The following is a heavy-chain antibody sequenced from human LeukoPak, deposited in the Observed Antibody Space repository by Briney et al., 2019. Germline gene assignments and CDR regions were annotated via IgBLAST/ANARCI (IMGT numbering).Heavy chain of an antibody. D-gene: IGHD3-22*01. V-gene: IGHV3-23*01. Sequence: GGSLRLSCAASGFTFSSYAMNWVRQAPGKGLEWVSAISGSGGSTYYADSVKGRFTISRDNSKNTLYVQMNSLRAEDTAVYYCARESGETYYYDSSGPGPWGQGTLVTVSS. CDR2: ISGSGGST. CDR1: GFTFSSYA. CDR3: ARESGETYYYDSSGPGP. J-gene: IGHJ5*02.